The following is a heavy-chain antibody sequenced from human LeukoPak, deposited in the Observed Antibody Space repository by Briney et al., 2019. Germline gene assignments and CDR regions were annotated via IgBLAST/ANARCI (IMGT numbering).Heavy chain of an antibody. J-gene: IGHJ4*02. Sequence: ASVKVSCKASGYTFTSYDINWVRQATGQGLEWMGWMNPNSGNTGYAQKFQGRVTITRNTSISTAYMELSSLRSEDTAVYYCASAPSWSVVAAPSYSFDYWGQGSLVTVSS. CDR3: ASAPSWSVVAAPSYSFDY. V-gene: IGHV1-8*03. CDR1: GYTFTSYD. CDR2: MNPNSGNT. D-gene: IGHD2-15*01.